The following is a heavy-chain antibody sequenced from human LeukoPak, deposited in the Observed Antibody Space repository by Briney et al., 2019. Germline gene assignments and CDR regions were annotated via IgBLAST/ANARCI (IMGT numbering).Heavy chain of an antibody. J-gene: IGHJ4*02. CDR3: ARDDELPLDY. Sequence: SETLSLTCTVSGGSINSGDYYWSWIRQPPGKGLEWIGCIYTSGSTNYNPSLKSRVTMSVDTSKNQFSLKLSSVTAADTAVYYCARDDELPLDYWGQGTLVTVSS. CDR2: IYTSGST. CDR1: GGSINSGDYY. V-gene: IGHV4-61*08. D-gene: IGHD1-26*01.